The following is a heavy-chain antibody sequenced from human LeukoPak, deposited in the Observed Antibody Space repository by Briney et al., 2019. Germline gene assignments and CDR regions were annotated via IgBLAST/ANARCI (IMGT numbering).Heavy chain of an antibody. Sequence: SGGSLRLSCAASGFSFSNYWMSWVRQAPGKGLEWVANIKEDGSDLYYVDSVKGRFTISRDNAKNSLYLQMNSLRAEDTAVYYCAREDWGTGLPDYWGQGTLVTVPS. J-gene: IGHJ4*02. D-gene: IGHD7-27*01. V-gene: IGHV3-7*01. CDR1: GFSFSNYW. CDR3: AREDWGTGLPDY. CDR2: IKEDGSDL.